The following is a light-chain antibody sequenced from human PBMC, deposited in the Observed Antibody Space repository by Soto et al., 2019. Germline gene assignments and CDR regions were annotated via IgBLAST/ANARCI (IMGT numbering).Light chain of an antibody. Sequence: DIQLTQSPSFLSASVGDRVTITCRASQGISSYLGWYQQKPGKAPKLLIFAASILQSGVPSRFSGSGSGTDFTLTISSLQPEDFATYYCQHLNTYPSFGGGTKVEIK. J-gene: IGKJ4*01. CDR3: QHLNTYPS. V-gene: IGKV1-9*01. CDR2: AAS. CDR1: QGISSY.